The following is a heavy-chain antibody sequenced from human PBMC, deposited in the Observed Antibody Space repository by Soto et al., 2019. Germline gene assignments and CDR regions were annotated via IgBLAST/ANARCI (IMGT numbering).Heavy chain of an antibody. D-gene: IGHD3-3*01. CDR3: ARGGGVGVAGSAAFDM. V-gene: IGHV1-2*02. CDR2: INPATGAA. Sequence: QLHLVQSGAVVKKPGASVTVSCSASGYPVTAYYMHWVRQAPGRGLEWMGGINPATGAAKYTHTFQGRGTMTRDTSTNTVFMELSGRTSEDTAVFYCARGGGVGVAGSAAFDMWGQGTLVTVSS. J-gene: IGHJ3*02. CDR1: GYPVTAYY.